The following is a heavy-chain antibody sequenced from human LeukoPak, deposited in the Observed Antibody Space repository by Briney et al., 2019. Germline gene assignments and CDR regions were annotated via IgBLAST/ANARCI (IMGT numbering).Heavy chain of an antibody. Sequence: SETLSLTCTVSGGSISSYYGSWIRQPAGKGLEWIGRIYSSGGTNYNPSLKSRVTMSVDKSKNQFSLKLSSVTAADTAVYYCARDLYGPIFGVVIGRIMFDYWGQGTLVTVSS. J-gene: IGHJ4*02. CDR2: IYSSGGT. CDR3: ARDLYGPIFGVVIGRIMFDY. CDR1: GGSISSYY. V-gene: IGHV4-4*07. D-gene: IGHD3-3*01.